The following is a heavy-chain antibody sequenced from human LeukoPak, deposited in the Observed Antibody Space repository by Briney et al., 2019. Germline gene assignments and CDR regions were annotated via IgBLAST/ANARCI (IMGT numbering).Heavy chain of an antibody. V-gene: IGHV4-59*08. CDR2: IYYSGST. CDR1: GGSITSYY. Sequence: PSETLSLTCTVFGGSITSYYWSWIRQPPGKGLEWIGYIYYSGSTNYNPSLKSRVTISLDTSKNQFSLKLSSVTAADTAVYYCARQGGSVLHYSDYWGQGTLVTVSS. CDR3: ARQGGSVLHYSDY. J-gene: IGHJ4*02. D-gene: IGHD5-12*01.